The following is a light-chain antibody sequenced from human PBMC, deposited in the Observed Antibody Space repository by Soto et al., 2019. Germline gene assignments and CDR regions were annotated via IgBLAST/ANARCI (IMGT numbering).Light chain of an antibody. CDR1: SSNIGSNT. CDR2: SNN. Sequence: QSVLTQPPSASGAPGQRVTISCSGSSSNIGSNTVNWYQQFPGTAPKLLIYSNNVRPSGVPDRFSGSLSGTSASLAISGLQSDDEADYYCASWDDSLAGVVFGGGTQLTVL. J-gene: IGLJ2*01. CDR3: ASWDDSLAGVV. V-gene: IGLV1-44*01.